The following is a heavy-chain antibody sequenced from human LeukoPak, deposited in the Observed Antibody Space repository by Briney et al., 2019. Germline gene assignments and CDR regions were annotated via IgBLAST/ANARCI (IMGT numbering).Heavy chain of an antibody. CDR1: GYTFNNHY. V-gene: IGHV1-46*02. J-gene: IGHJ4*02. D-gene: IGHD6-13*01. CDR3: ARQGTYSRAIGMGY. Sequence: ASVKVSCKASGYTFNNHYMYWVRQVPGQGLEWMGVINPSGGSTSYAQKFQGRVTMTRDTSTRTVYMEVNSLRSEDTAVYYCARQGTYSRAIGMGYWGQGTLVTVSS. CDR2: INPSGGST.